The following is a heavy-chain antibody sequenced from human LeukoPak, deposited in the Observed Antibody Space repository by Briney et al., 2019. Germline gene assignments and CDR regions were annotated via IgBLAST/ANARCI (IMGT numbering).Heavy chain of an antibody. D-gene: IGHD2-8*01. Sequence: PSETLSLTCAVSGGSVSSSGYYCSWIRQPPGKGLEWIAYIYYTGRTNYNPSLKSRVTISLDTSNSQFSLKLSSVTAADTAVYYCARRIESLYYFDYWGQGTLATVSS. J-gene: IGHJ4*02. CDR1: GGSVSSSGYY. CDR3: ARRIESLYYFDY. V-gene: IGHV4-61*08. CDR2: IYYTGRT.